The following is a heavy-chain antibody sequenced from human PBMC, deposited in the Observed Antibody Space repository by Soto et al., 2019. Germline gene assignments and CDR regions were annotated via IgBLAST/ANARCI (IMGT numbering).Heavy chain of an antibody. Sequence: GESLKISCKGSGYSFTSYWISWVRQMPGKGLEWMGRIDPSDSYTNYSPSFQGHVTISADKSISTAYLQWSSLKASDTAMYYCARQQQLPYYYYGMGVWGQGTTVTVSS. J-gene: IGHJ6*02. CDR1: GYSFTSYW. CDR3: ARQQQLPYYYYGMGV. D-gene: IGHD6-13*01. CDR2: IDPSDSYT. V-gene: IGHV5-10-1*01.